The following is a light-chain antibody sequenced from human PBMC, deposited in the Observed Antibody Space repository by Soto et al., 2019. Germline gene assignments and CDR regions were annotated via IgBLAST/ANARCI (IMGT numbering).Light chain of an antibody. CDR2: DAS. CDR3: QQRSNWPRT. V-gene: IGKV3-11*01. Sequence: EIVLTQSPATLSLSPGERATLSCRASQSVSSYLAWYQQKPGQAPRLLIYDASNGATGIPARFSGSGSGTDFTLTISSLEPEDFPVYYCQQRSNWPRTFGQRTKLEIK. J-gene: IGKJ1*01. CDR1: QSVSSY.